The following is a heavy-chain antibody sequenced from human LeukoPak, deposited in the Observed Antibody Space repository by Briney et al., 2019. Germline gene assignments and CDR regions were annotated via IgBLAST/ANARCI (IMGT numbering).Heavy chain of an antibody. Sequence: GGSLRLSCAASGFTFSSYAMHWVRQAPGKGLEWVAVISYDGSNKYYADSVKGRFTISRDISKNTLYLQMNSLRAEDTAVYYCARVSCTSCYTVDYWGQGTLVTVSS. CDR2: ISYDGSNK. CDR1: GFTFSSYA. CDR3: ARVSCTSCYTVDY. V-gene: IGHV3-30-3*01. J-gene: IGHJ4*02. D-gene: IGHD2-2*02.